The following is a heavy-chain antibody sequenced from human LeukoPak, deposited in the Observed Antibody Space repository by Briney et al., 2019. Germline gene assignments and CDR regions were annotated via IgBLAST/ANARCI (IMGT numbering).Heavy chain of an antibody. CDR2: ISVRSNYI. CDR3: ARLRRNSDSSGYYYYYDY. V-gene: IGHV3-21*01. Sequence: GGSLRLSCAASGFSFSSYAMSWVRQAPGKGLEWVSSISVRSNYIYYADSVRGRFSISRDDARNSLYLQMDSLRGDDTAVYYCARLRRNSDSSGYYYYYDYWGQGTLVTVSS. CDR1: GFSFSSYA. D-gene: IGHD3-22*01. J-gene: IGHJ4*02.